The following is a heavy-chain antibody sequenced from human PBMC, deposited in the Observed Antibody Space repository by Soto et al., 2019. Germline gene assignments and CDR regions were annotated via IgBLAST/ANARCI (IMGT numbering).Heavy chain of an antibody. CDR3: LVASAAY. CDR1: GFTFSSYV. Sequence: GGSLRLSCSASGFTFSSYVMNWVRQAPGKGLEYVSGITSNGGSTFYADSVKGRFIISRDNSQNTVYLQMSSLTTADTAVYYCLVASAAYWGQGTQVTVAS. D-gene: IGHD6-13*01. V-gene: IGHV3-64D*06. J-gene: IGHJ4*02. CDR2: ITSNGGST.